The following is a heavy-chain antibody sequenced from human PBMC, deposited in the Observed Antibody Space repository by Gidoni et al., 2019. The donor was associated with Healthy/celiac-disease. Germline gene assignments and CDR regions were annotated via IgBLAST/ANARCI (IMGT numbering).Heavy chain of an antibody. CDR2: ISWNSGSI. CDR3: AKDRLRLTTHAFDI. CDR1: GFALDDSA. D-gene: IGHD4-4*01. J-gene: IGHJ3*02. Sequence: VQLVESVGGLVPPGRSLRLSCSAPGFALDDSAMHWVRQAPGKGVGWVSGISWNSGSIGYADSVKGRFTIFRDNAKNSLYLQMNSLRAEDTALYYCAKDRLRLTTHAFDIWGQGTMVTVSS. V-gene: IGHV3-9*01.